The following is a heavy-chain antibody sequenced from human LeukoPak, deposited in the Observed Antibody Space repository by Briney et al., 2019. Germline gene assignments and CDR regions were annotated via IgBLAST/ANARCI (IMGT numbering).Heavy chain of an antibody. CDR2: ISYDGSNK. CDR1: GFTFSSYG. CDR3: PKDEAHYDILTGPRDY. Sequence: PGGSLRLSCAASGFTFSSYGMHWVGQAPGKGLEWVAVISYDGSNKYYADSVKGRFTISRDNSKNTLYLQMNSLRAEDTAVYYCPKDEAHYDILTGPRDYWGQGTLVTVSS. V-gene: IGHV3-30*18. D-gene: IGHD3-9*01. J-gene: IGHJ4*02.